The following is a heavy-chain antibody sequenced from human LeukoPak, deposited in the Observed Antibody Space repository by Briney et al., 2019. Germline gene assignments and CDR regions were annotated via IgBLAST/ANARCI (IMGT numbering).Heavy chain of an antibody. Sequence: TGGPLRLSCAASGFTFSSYAMHWVRQAPGKGLEWVAVISYDGSNKYYADSVKGRFTISRDNSKNTLYLQMNSLRAEDTAVYYCAKESGSSSYYYYMDVWGKGTTVTVSS. CDR1: GFTFSSYA. CDR3: AKESGSSSYYYYMDV. D-gene: IGHD6-6*01. V-gene: IGHV3-30-3*01. J-gene: IGHJ6*03. CDR2: ISYDGSNK.